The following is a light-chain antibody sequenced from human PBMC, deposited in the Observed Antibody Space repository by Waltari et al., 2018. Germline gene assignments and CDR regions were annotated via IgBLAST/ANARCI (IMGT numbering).Light chain of an antibody. V-gene: IGLV2-14*01. CDR2: DVS. J-gene: IGLJ3*02. CDR1: STDVGDYYS. Sequence: QAALTQPASVSGSPGPSVTVSGTGTSTDVGDYYSVRWYQQRPGKAPKLMISDVSNRLSGFSDRFSGSKSGNTASLTISGLQAEDEADYYCSSFTNSGSWVFGGGTKVTVL. CDR3: SSFTNSGSWV.